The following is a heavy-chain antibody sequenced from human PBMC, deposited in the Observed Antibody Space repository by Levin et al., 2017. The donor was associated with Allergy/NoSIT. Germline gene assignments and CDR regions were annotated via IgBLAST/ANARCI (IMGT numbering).Heavy chain of an antibody. CDR2: ISDSVVST. Sequence: SCAASGFSFSSYGMSWVRQAPGKGLEWVSSISDSVVSTYYADSVKGRFTIFRDNSKNMMYLQMKSLRAEDTAVYYCAKDSPVATYWGQGILVTVSS. D-gene: IGHD5-12*01. CDR3: AKDSPVATY. J-gene: IGHJ4*02. V-gene: IGHV3-23*01. CDR1: GFSFSSYG.